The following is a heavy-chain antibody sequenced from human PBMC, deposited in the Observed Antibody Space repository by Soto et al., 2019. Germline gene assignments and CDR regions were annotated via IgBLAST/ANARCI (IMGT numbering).Heavy chain of an antibody. CDR1: GYTFTSYD. Sequence: GASVKVSCKASGYTFTSYDINWVRQATGQGLEWMGWMNPNSGNTCYAQKFQGRVTMTRNTSISTAYMELSSLRSEETAVYYCARGSAAAGTAYFQHWGQGTLVTVSS. J-gene: IGHJ1*01. D-gene: IGHD6-13*01. V-gene: IGHV1-8*01. CDR3: ARGSAAAGTAYFQH. CDR2: MNPNSGNT.